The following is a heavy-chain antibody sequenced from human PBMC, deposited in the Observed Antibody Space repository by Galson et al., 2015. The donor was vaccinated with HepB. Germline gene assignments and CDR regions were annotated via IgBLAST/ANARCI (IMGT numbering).Heavy chain of an antibody. CDR3: ARGFSGSSQVDFDY. CDR1: EFTFSSYS. J-gene: IGHJ4*02. V-gene: IGHV3-48*04. CDR2: ISSSSSII. Sequence: SLRLSCAASEFTFSSYSMHWVRQAPGKGLQWVSYISSSSSIIYYADSVKGRFTISRDNAKNSLYLQMNSLRAEDTAVYYCARGFSGSSQVDFDYWGQGTLVTVSA. D-gene: IGHD6-13*01.